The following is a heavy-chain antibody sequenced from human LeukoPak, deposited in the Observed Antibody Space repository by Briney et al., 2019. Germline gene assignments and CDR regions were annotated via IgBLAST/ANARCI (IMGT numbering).Heavy chain of an antibody. CDR2: IIPIFGTA. V-gene: IGHV1-69*13. CDR1: GGTFSSYA. Sequence: ASVKVSCKASGGTFSSYAISWVRQAPGQGLEWMGGIIPIFGTANYAQKFQGRVTITADESTSTAYMELSSLRSEDTAVYYCARALLWFGGDGGESLTPFDYWGQGTLVTVSS. J-gene: IGHJ4*02. D-gene: IGHD3-10*01. CDR3: ARALLWFGGDGGESLTPFDY.